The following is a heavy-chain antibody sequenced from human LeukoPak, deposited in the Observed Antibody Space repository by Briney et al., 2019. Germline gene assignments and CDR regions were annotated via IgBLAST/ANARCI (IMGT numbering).Heavy chain of an antibody. V-gene: IGHV3-23*01. Sequence: GGSLRLSCAASGFTFSTYAMNWVRQAPGKGLEWVSTISASGGSTHYADSVQGRFTISRDNSKNTLYLQMNSLRAEDTALYYCAKDYNGYDSYWGQGTLVTVSS. CDR1: GFTFSTYA. J-gene: IGHJ4*02. D-gene: IGHD5-12*01. CDR2: ISASGGST. CDR3: AKDYNGYDSY.